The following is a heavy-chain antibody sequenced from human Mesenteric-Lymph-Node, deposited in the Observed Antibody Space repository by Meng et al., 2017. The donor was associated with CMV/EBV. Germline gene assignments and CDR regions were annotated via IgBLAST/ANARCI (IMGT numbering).Heavy chain of an antibody. V-gene: IGHV4-59*01. J-gene: IGHJ5*02. CDR2: IYYTGST. CDR1: SGSINTYY. D-gene: IGHD3-16*01. Sequence: LTCAVSSGSINTYYWSWIRQPPGMGLEWIGYIYYTGSTNCSPSLKRRVTISIDTSKNHFSLKLSSVTAADTAVYYCARQFGNSWFDPWGQGTLVTVSS. CDR3: ARQFGNSWFDP.